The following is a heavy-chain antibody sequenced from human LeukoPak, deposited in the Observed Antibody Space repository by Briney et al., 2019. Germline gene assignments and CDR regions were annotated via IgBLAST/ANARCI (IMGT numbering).Heavy chain of an antibody. J-gene: IGHJ4*02. D-gene: IGHD3-10*01. CDR3: ARSAYYYGPGSFPFDY. V-gene: IGHV4-34*01. Sequence: PAETLSLTCAVYGVSFSSYYWSWIRQPPGKGLEWIGEINHSGSTNYNPSIKSRVTISVDTSKNQFSLKLSSVTAAGTAVYYCARSAYYYGPGSFPFDYWGQGTLVTVSS. CDR1: GVSFSSYY. CDR2: INHSGST.